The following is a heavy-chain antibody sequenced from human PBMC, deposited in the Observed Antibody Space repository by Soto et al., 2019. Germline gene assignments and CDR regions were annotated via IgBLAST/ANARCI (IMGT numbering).Heavy chain of an antibody. V-gene: IGHV4-59*01. CDR1: GGSISSYY. D-gene: IGHD1-1*01. CDR3: ARVWTFHWYFDL. CDR2: IYYSGST. J-gene: IGHJ2*01. Sequence: QVQLQESGPGLVKPSETLSLTCTVSGGSISSYYWSWIRQPPGKGLEWIGYIYYSGSTNYNPSLKGRVTTSEDTSKTQFSLKLSSVTAADTAVYYCARVWTFHWYFDLWGRGTLVTVSS.